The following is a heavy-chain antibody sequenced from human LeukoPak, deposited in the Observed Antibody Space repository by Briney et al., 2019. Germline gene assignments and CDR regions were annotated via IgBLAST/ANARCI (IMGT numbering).Heavy chain of an antibody. J-gene: IGHJ4*02. Sequence: SETLSLTCAVYGGYFSGYYWSWIRQPPGKGLEWIGEINHSGSTNYNPSLKSRVTISVDTSKNQFSLKLSCVTAADTAVYYCARLRWTGSGSYVRYFDYWGQGALVTVSS. CDR1: GGYFSGYY. CDR3: ARLRWTGSGSYVRYFDY. V-gene: IGHV4-34*01. D-gene: IGHD3-10*01. CDR2: INHSGST.